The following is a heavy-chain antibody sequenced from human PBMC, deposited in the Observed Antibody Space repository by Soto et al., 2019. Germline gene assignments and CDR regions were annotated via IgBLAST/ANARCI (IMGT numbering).Heavy chain of an antibody. Sequence: QTISLTCVISGDSVSSDNAAWNWIRQSPSRGLEWLGRTYFRSRWYNDYAVSVKGRIAINPDTSKNQFSLQVNSVIPEDTGVYYCARVEGPAARNASDIWGKENMVTVSS. D-gene: IGHD6-25*01. J-gene: IGHJ3*02. CDR1: GDSVSSDNAA. CDR2: TYFRSRWYN. V-gene: IGHV6-1*01. CDR3: ARVEGPAARNASDI.